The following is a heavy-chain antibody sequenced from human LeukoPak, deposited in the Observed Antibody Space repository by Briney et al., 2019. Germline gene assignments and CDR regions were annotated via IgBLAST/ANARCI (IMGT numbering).Heavy chain of an antibody. CDR2: ISSDGTTE. CDR3: ARGRDSGSFIIDY. D-gene: IGHD3-10*01. Sequence: PGRSLRLSCAGSGLTFASYAVHWVRQAPGKRLEWVAFISSDGTTEHYRDSVKGRFTLSRDNSKNTVSLQMNSLGTEDTAVYYCARGRDSGSFIIDYWGQGTLVTVSS. V-gene: IGHV3-30-3*01. CDR1: GLTFASYA. J-gene: IGHJ4*02.